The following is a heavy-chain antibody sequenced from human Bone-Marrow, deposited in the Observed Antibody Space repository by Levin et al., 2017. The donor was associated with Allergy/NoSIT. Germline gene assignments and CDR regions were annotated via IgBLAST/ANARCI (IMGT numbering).Heavy chain of an antibody. Sequence: GESLKISCGASGFTFSGHWMTWVRQAPGKGLEWMANINQDGNEKYYVDSVKGRFTISRDNAKNSLYLQMNSLRAEDRAIYFCARRIVIVPAPGGWGYGMDVWGQGTTVTVSS. V-gene: IGHV3-7*01. D-gene: IGHD2-2*01. CDR1: GFTFSGHW. CDR2: INQDGNEK. CDR3: ARRIVIVPAPGGWGYGMDV. J-gene: IGHJ6*02.